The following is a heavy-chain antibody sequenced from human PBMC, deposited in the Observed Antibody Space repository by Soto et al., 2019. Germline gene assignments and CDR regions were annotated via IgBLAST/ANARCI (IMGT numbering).Heavy chain of an antibody. Sequence: EVQLVESGGGLVKPGGSLRLSCAASGFNFSGYTMNWVRQAPGKGLEWVASISSSSSYIYYADSVKGRFTISRDNTRNSLYLQMHGLRAEDTAVFHCARDHSIPFDYRGQGTLVTVSS. V-gene: IGHV3-21*06. CDR3: ARDHSIPFDY. CDR1: GFNFSGYT. CDR2: ISSSSSYI. J-gene: IGHJ4*02. D-gene: IGHD4-4*01.